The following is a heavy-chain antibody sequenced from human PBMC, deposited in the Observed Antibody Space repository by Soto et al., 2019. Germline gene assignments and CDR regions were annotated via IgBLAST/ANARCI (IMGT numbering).Heavy chain of an antibody. V-gene: IGHV4-59*01. Sequence: SETLSLTCTVSGGSISSYYWSWIRQPPGKGLEWIGYIYYSGSTNYNPSLKSRVTISVDTSKNQFSLKLSSVTAADTAVYYCARDLVPAPEGYYGMGVWGQGTTVTVSS. J-gene: IGHJ6*02. CDR2: IYYSGST. CDR3: ARDLVPAPEGYYGMGV. D-gene: IGHD2-21*01. CDR1: GGSISSYY.